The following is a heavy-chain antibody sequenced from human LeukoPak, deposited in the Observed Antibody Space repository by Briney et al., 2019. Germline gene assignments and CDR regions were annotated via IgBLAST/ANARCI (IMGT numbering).Heavy chain of an antibody. CDR3: ARARGLGAAGSD. D-gene: IGHD3/OR15-3a*01. CDR1: GGSISSYY. J-gene: IGHJ4*02. Sequence: SETLSLTCTVSGGSISSYYWSWIRQPPGKGLEWIGYIYYSGSTYYNPSLKSRVTISVDTSKNQFSLKLSSVTAADTAVYYCARARGLGAAGSDWGQGTLVTVSS. V-gene: IGHV4-30-4*08. CDR2: IYYSGST.